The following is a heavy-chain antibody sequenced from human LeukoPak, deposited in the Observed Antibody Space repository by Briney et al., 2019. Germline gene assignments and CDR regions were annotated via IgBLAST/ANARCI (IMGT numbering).Heavy chain of an antibody. CDR1: GYSISSGYY. CDR3: ARVMTMVRGVNLFDY. Sequence: SETLSLTCTVSGYSISSGYYWGWIRQPPGKGLEWIGSIYHSGSTYYNPSLKSRVTISVDTSKNQFSLKLSSVTAADTAVYYCARVMTMVRGVNLFDYWGQGTLVTVSS. V-gene: IGHV4-38-2*02. CDR2: IYHSGST. J-gene: IGHJ4*02. D-gene: IGHD3-10*01.